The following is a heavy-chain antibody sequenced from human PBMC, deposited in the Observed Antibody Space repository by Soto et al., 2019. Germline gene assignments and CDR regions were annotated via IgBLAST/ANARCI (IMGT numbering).Heavy chain of an antibody. CDR1: GFSFENYA. J-gene: IGHJ4*02. V-gene: IGHV3-30*03. D-gene: IGHD3-10*01. CDR2: VSYDGSNR. CDR3: AREGASGTHLLGGIDY. Sequence: GGSLRLSCAASGFSFENYAMHWVRQPPGKGLEWVALVSYDGSNRYYADSVKGRFAISRDNARNSLYLQMNSLRVEDTAVYYCAREGASGTHLLGGIDYWGQGILVTVSS.